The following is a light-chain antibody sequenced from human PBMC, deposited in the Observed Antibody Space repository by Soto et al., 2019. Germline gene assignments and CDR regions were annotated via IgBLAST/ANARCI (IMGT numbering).Light chain of an antibody. CDR1: QSVSSTY. Sequence: EIVLTQSPGTLSLFLGERATLSCRASQSVSSTYFAWYRQKPGQSPSLLIYGASNRATGVPVRFSGSGSGTDFTLTISRLEPEDFAVDYCRQYGSSLPGFTFGPGTTVEMK. CDR2: GAS. V-gene: IGKV3-20*01. CDR3: RQYGSSLPGFT. J-gene: IGKJ3*01.